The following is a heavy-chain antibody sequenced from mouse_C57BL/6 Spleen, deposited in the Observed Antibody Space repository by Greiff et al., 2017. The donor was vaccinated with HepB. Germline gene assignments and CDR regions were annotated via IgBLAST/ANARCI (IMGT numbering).Heavy chain of an antibody. Sequence: EVQLQQSGTVLARPGASVKMSCKTSGYTFTSYWMHWVKQRPGQGLEWIGAIYPGNSDTSYNQKFKGKAKLTAVTSASTAYMELSSLTNEDSAVYDCTRSAYYYGSSGYYFDYWGQGTTLTVSS. CDR1: GYTFTSYW. CDR2: IYPGNSDT. J-gene: IGHJ2*01. V-gene: IGHV1-5*01. D-gene: IGHD1-1*01. CDR3: TRSAYYYGSSGYYFDY.